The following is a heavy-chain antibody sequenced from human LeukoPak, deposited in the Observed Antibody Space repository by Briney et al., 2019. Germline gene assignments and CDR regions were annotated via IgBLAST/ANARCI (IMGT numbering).Heavy chain of an antibody. CDR1: GFTFSSYW. Sequence: GGSLRLSCAASGFTFSSYWMSWVRQAPGKGLEWVANIKQDGSEKYYVDSVKGRFTISRDDAKNSLYLQMNSLRAEDTAVYYCARGSGGYGDNFDYWGQGTLVTVSS. V-gene: IGHV3-7*01. J-gene: IGHJ4*02. CDR2: IKQDGSEK. CDR3: ARGSGGYGDNFDY. D-gene: IGHD3-22*01.